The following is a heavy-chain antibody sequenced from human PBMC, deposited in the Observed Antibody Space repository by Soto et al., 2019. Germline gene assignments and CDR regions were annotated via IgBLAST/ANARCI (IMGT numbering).Heavy chain of an antibody. J-gene: IGHJ4*02. D-gene: IGHD2-15*01. CDR2: IYPADSDT. CDR1: GYSFTSYW. V-gene: IGHV5-51*01. Sequence: GESLKISCKGSGYSFTSYWIGWVRQMPGKGLEWMGMIYPADSDTRYSPSSQGQVTISADKSISTAYLQWSSLKASDTAVYYCARKNGGNTVDYWGQGTLVTVSS. CDR3: ARKNGGNTVDY.